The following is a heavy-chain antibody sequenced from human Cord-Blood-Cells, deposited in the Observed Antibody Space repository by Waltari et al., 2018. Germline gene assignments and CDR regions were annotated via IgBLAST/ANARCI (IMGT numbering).Heavy chain of an antibody. CDR1: GGTFSSYA. CDR2: IIPIFGTA. Sequence: QVQLVQSGAEVKKPGSSVKVSCKASGGTFSSYAISWVRQAPGQGLEWMGGIIPIFGTANYEQKFQGRVTITADESTSTAYMELSSLRSEDTAVYYCARVRVVGATIRYYFDYWGQGTLVTVSS. D-gene: IGHD1-26*01. V-gene: IGHV1-69*01. J-gene: IGHJ4*02. CDR3: ARVRVVGATIRYYFDY.